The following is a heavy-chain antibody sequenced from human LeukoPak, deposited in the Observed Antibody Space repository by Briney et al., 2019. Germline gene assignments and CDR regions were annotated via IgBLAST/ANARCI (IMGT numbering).Heavy chain of an antibody. CDR1: GGSISSSSYY. CDR3: ALGGFGDFAGRYYFDY. J-gene: IGHJ4*02. V-gene: IGHV4-39*07. D-gene: IGHD3-10*01. CDR2: IYYSGST. Sequence: SETLSLTCTVSGGSISSSSYYWGWIRQPPGKGLEWIGSIYYSGSTNYNPSLKSRVTISVDTSKNQFSLKLSSVTAADTAVYYCALGGFGDFAGRYYFDYWGQGTLVTVSS.